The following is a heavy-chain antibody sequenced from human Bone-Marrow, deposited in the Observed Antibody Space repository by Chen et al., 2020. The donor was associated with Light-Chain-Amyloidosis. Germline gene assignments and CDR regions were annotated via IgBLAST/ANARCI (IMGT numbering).Heavy chain of an antibody. J-gene: IGHJ4*02. CDR3: TRKGGYFDF. V-gene: IGHV3-23*04. Sequence: EVQLVESGGDLVQPGGSLRLSCAASGFTFSDHHLDWVRQAPGKGLEWVSTVSGSTVSTYYAGAVKGRFIISRDNSKSTLYLQMNSLRAGDTAVYFCTRKGGYFDFWGQGSLVTVSS. CDR1: GFTFSDHH. CDR2: VSGSTVST. D-gene: IGHD3-10*01.